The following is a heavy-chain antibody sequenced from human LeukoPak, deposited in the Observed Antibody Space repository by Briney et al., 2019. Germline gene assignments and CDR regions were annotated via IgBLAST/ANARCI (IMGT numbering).Heavy chain of an antibody. CDR3: ARDRSPGSGGSCFIY. CDR1: GFTFSSYW. J-gene: IGHJ4*02. D-gene: IGHD2-15*01. CDR2: IKQDGSEK. Sequence: GGSLRLSCAASGFTFSSYWMSWVRQAPGKGLEWVANIKQDGSEKYYVDSVKGRFTISRENAKNSLYLQMNSLRAEDTAVYYCARDRSPGSGGSCFIYWGQGTLVTVSS. V-gene: IGHV3-7*01.